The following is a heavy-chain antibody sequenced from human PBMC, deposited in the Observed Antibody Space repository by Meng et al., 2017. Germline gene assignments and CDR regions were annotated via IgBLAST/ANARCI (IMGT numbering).Heavy chain of an antibody. CDR1: GFTFSSYG. CDR2: IWYDGSNK. J-gene: IGHJ4*02. D-gene: IGHD6-19*01. Sequence: HVQLVGSGGGVVQPGRSLRLSCAASGFTFSSYGMHWVRQAPGKGLEWVAVIWYDGSNKYYADSVKGRFTISRDNSKNTLYLQMNSLRAEDTAVYYCARVVYSSGWSFDYWGQGTLVTVSS. CDR3: ARVVYSSGWSFDY. V-gene: IGHV3-33*01.